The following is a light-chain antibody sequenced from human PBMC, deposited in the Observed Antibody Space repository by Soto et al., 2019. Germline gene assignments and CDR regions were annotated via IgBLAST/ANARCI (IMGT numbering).Light chain of an antibody. CDR1: QTISSG. J-gene: IGKJ1*01. Sequence: DIQMAQSPSTLSGSVGDRVTITCRASQTISSGLAWYQQKPGKAPKLLIYKASTLKSGVPSRFSGSGSGTEFTLTISSLQPDDFATYYCQQYNTYSWTFGPGTKVDIK. CDR3: QQYNTYSWT. CDR2: KAS. V-gene: IGKV1-5*03.